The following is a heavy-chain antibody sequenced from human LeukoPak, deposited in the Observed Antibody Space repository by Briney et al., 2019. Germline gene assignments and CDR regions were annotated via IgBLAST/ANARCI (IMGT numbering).Heavy chain of an antibody. Sequence: PGGSLRLSCAASEFTFSSYTMNWVRQAPGKGLEWVSSISSSSSYIYYADSVKGRFTISRDNAKNSLYLQMNSLRAEDTAVYYCARRGKRPHLFDYWGQGTLVTVSS. CDR3: ARRGKRPHLFDY. J-gene: IGHJ4*02. D-gene: IGHD3-10*01. CDR2: ISSSSSYI. V-gene: IGHV3-21*01. CDR1: EFTFSSYT.